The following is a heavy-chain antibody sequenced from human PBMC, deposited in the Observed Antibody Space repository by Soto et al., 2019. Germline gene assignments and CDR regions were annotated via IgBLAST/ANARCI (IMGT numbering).Heavy chain of an antibody. CDR2: IYYSGPT. V-gene: IGHV4-30-4*01. CDR1: GGSINRGDYY. J-gene: IGHJ5*02. D-gene: IGHD2-15*01. CDR3: ARGPPLDCSGGSCYYGQDRNWFDP. Sequence: PSETLSLTCSVSGGSINRGDYYWTWIRQPPGKGLEWIGSIYYSGPTSYNPSLKSRVTISVDTSKNQFSLKLSSVTAADTAVYYCARGPPLDCSGGSCYYGQDRNWFDPWGQGTLVTVSS.